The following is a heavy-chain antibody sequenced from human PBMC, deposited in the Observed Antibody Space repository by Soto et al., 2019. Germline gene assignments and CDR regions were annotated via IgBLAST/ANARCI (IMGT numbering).Heavy chain of an antibody. Sequence: TSETLSLTCAVYGGSFSGYYWSWIRQPPGKGLEWIGEINHSGSTNYNPSLKSRVTISVDTSKNRFSLKLSSVTAADTAVYYCAGTLGYCSGGSCYSYYYGMDVWGQGTTVTVSS. CDR3: AGTLGYCSGGSCYSYYYGMDV. V-gene: IGHV4-34*01. CDR1: GGSFSGYY. CDR2: INHSGST. J-gene: IGHJ6*02. D-gene: IGHD2-15*01.